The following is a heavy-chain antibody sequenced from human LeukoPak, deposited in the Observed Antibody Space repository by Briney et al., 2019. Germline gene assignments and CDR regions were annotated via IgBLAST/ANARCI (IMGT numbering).Heavy chain of an antibody. CDR2: MSWNIGSI. CDR3: AKVQDSYNYVGSYDS. V-gene: IGHV3-9*01. CDR1: GFTFSSYA. D-gene: IGHD5-24*01. J-gene: IGHJ4*02. Sequence: PGGSLRLSCAASGFTFSSYAIHWVRQAPGKGLEWVAGMSWNIGSIGYGDSVKGRFTISRDNAKNSVYLQMSSLSPEDTALYYCAKVQDSYNYVGSYDSWGQGTMVTVSS.